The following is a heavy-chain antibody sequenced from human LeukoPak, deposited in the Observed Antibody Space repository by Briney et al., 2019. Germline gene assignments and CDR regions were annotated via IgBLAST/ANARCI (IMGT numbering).Heavy chain of an antibody. CDR1: IGTFSNYA. Sequence: SVKVSCKASIGTFSNYAISWVRQAPGQGLEWMGGIIPIFGTAYYAQKFQGRVTITADESTSTAYMELSSLRSEDTAVYYCARDARHRYCSSTSCYRGWFDPWGQGTLVTVSS. D-gene: IGHD2-2*01. J-gene: IGHJ5*02. V-gene: IGHV1-69*13. CDR2: IIPIFGTA. CDR3: ARDARHRYCSSTSCYRGWFDP.